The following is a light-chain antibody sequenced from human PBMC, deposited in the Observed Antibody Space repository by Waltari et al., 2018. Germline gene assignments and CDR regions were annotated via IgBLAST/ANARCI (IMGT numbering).Light chain of an antibody. CDR2: GAS. J-gene: IGKJ1*01. CDR1: QSVGRS. Sequence: EIVLTQSPGTLSLSPGEGATLSCRASQSVGRSLVWYQQRPGRAPRLLIYGASSRATGIPDRFTGSGSGTDFSLTISRLAPEDFAVYYCQMYVRLPVTFGQGTKVEI. V-gene: IGKV3-20*01. CDR3: QMYVRLPVT.